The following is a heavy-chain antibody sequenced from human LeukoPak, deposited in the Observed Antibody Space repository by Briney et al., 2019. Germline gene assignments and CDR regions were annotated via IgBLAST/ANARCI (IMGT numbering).Heavy chain of an antibody. CDR2: ISYDGSNK. Sequence: PGGSLRLSCAASGFTFSSYGMRWVRQAPGKGLEWVAVISYDGSNKYYVDSVKGRFTISRDNSKNTLYLQMNSLRTEDTAVYYCAKDSTGVTDYWGQGTLVTVSS. D-gene: IGHD3-10*01. J-gene: IGHJ4*02. CDR1: GFTFSSYG. V-gene: IGHV3-30*18. CDR3: AKDSTGVTDY.